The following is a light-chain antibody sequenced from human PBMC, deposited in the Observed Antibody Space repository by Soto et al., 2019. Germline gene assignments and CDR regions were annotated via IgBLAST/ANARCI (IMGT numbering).Light chain of an antibody. CDR2: GAS. CDR1: RPISSN. V-gene: IGKV3-15*01. Sequence: EIVMTHSPATLSVSPGERATLSCRASRPISSNLAWYQQKPGQSPRLLIHGASTRATGVPARFSGSGYGTDFTLTISSLQSEDFAVYYCQQYHNWPPQYTFGQGTKLQIK. CDR3: QQYHNWPPQYT. J-gene: IGKJ2*01.